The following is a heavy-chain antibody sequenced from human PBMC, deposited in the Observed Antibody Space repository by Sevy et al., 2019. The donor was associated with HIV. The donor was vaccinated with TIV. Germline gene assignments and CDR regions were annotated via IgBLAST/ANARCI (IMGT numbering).Heavy chain of an antibody. Sequence: ASVKVSCKASGYSFTNYGISWVRHVPGQGLEWMGWISAYTGDTNYAQKFQGRVTMTTDTSTTLSHMELRNLRSDDSAVYYCAGDRRQGVVIVRGSGYYYGMDVWGQGTTVTVSS. V-gene: IGHV1-18*04. J-gene: IGHJ6*02. CDR3: AGDRRQGVVIVRGSGYYYGMDV. CDR2: ISAYTGDT. D-gene: IGHD3-3*01. CDR1: GYSFTNYG.